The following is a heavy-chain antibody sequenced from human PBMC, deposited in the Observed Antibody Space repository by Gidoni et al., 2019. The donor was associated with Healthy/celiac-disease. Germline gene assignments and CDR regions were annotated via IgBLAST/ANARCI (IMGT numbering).Heavy chain of an antibody. CDR2: ISYDGSNK. V-gene: IGHV3-30*04. CDR1: GFTFSSYA. CDR3: ARDAVEGTTLTIDY. Sequence: QVQLVESGGGVVQPGRSLRLSCAASGFTFSSYAMPWVRQAPGKGLEWVAVISYDGSNKYYADSVKGRFTISRDNSKNTLYLQMNSLRAEDTAVYYCARDAVEGTTLTIDYWGQGTLVTVSS. D-gene: IGHD1-1*01. J-gene: IGHJ4*02.